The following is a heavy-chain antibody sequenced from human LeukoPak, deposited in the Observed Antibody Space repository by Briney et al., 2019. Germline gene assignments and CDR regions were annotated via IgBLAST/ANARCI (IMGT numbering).Heavy chain of an antibody. J-gene: IGHJ4*02. CDR2: IYYSGST. D-gene: IGHD3-10*01. V-gene: IGHV4-59*12. Sequence: SETLSLTCTVSGGSISSYYWSWIRQPPGKGLEWIGHIYYSGSTNYSPSLKSRVTISIDTSKNQFSLKLSSATAADTAVYYCARGSAGSSGGDFDYWGQGTLVTVSS. CDR1: GGSISSYY. CDR3: ARGSAGSSGGDFDY.